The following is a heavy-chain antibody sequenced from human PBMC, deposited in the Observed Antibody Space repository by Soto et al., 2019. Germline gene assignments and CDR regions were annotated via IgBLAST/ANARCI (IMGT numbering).Heavy chain of an antibody. J-gene: IGHJ1*01. CDR2: INHSGST. Sequence: KQSQTLSLTCAVYGGSFSGYYWSWIRQPPGKGLEWIGEINHSGSTNYNPSLKSRVTISVDTSKNQFSLKLSSVTAADTAVYYCARAGSSWNAEYFQHWGQGTLVTVSS. D-gene: IGHD6-13*01. V-gene: IGHV4-34*01. CDR3: ARAGSSWNAEYFQH. CDR1: GGSFSGYY.